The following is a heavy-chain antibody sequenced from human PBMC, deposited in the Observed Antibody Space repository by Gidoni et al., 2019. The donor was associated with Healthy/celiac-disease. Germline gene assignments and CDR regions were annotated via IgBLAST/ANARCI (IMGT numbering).Heavy chain of an antibody. J-gene: IGHJ4*02. D-gene: IGHD5-18*01. CDR1: GGSFSGYY. V-gene: IGHV4-34*01. CDR3: ARGKDSYGGNSGFDY. CDR2: INHSGST. Sequence: QVQLQQWGAGLLKPSETLSLTRAVYGGSFSGYYWSWTRQPPGKGLEWIGEINHSGSTNYNPSLKSRVTISVDTSKNQFSLKLSSVTAADTAVYYCARGKDSYGGNSGFDYWGQGTLVTVSS.